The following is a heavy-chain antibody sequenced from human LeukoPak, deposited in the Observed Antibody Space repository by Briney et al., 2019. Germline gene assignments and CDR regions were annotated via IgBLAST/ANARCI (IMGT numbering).Heavy chain of an antibody. J-gene: IGHJ6*02. CDR2: ISYDGSNK. D-gene: IGHD4-17*01. CDR1: GFTFSSYA. V-gene: IGHV3-30-3*01. Sequence: GRSLRLSCAASGFTFSSYAMYWVRQAPGKGLEWVSVISYDGSNKYYADSVKGRFTISRDHSKNTLYLQMSSLRAEDTAVYYCARPKGDYVLLSSMDVWGQGTTVTVSS. CDR3: ARPKGDYVLLSSMDV.